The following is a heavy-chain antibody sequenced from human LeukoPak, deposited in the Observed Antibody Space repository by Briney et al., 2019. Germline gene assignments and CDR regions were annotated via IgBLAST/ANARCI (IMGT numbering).Heavy chain of an antibody. D-gene: IGHD3-10*01. CDR1: GFTFGGYD. CDR3: ARTKTLTIRPFDI. V-gene: IGHV3-48*03. J-gene: IGHJ3*02. Sequence: GGSLRLSCAASGFTFGGYDMNWVRQAPGKGLEWVSYIGSSGGTKYYADPVKGRFTISRDNAKNSMSLQMNSLRAEDTAVYYCARTKTLTIRPFDIWGQGTMVTVSS. CDR2: IGSSGGTK.